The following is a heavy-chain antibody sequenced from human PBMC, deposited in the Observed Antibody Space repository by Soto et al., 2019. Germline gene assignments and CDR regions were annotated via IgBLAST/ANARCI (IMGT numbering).Heavy chain of an antibody. CDR1: GGTFSSSA. V-gene: IGHV1-69*13. Sequence: GASVEVFCKASGGTFSSSAISWVRQDPGHGLEWGGGIVPMYDTPNYAQNFQGRVTITADVSTTTAFMELSSLTSEDTAVYYYATEWGNTPVAGSKAFDIWGQGTVVTVSS. CDR3: ATEWGNTPVAGSKAFDI. J-gene: IGHJ3*02. CDR2: IVPMYDTP. D-gene: IGHD6-19*01.